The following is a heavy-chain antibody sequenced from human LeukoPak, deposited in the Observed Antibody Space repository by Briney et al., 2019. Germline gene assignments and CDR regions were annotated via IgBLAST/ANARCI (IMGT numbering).Heavy chain of an antibody. CDR1: GGTFSSYA. Sequence: SVKVSCKASGGTFSSYAISWVRQAPGQGLEWMGGIIPIFGTANYAQKFQGRVTITADESTSTAYMELSSLRSEDTAVYYCARASPSFWSGYYTPYYYGMDVWGQGTTVTVSS. CDR2: IIPIFGTA. D-gene: IGHD3-3*01. CDR3: ARASPSFWSGYYTPYYYGMDV. V-gene: IGHV1-69*13. J-gene: IGHJ6*02.